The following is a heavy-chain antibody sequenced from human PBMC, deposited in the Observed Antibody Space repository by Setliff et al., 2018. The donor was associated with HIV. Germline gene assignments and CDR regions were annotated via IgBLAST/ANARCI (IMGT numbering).Heavy chain of an antibody. CDR2: ISGLGGGTI. Sequence: GGSLRLSCATSGFTFDSYSIIWVRQAPGKGLEWVSCISGLGGGTIYYADSVRGRFTISRDDAEKSVYLQMNSLRAEDTAVYYCARAGVVEGYYYYYYMDVWGKGTTVTVSS. CDR1: GFTFDSYS. D-gene: IGHD2-15*01. V-gene: IGHV3-48*01. CDR3: ARAGVVEGYYYYYYMDV. J-gene: IGHJ6*03.